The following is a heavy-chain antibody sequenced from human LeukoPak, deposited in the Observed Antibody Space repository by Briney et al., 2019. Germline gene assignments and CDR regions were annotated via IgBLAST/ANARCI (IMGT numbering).Heavy chain of an antibody. D-gene: IGHD4-17*01. V-gene: IGHV3-21*01. Sequence: GGSLRLSCVGSGFTFSRKSMNWVRQAPGKGLEWVSSISSSSSYIYYADSVKGRFTISRDNAKNSLYLQMNSLRAEDTAVYYCASLYGDYVSWGQGTLVTVSS. CDR1: GFTFSRKS. CDR3: ASLYGDYVS. CDR2: ISSSSSYI. J-gene: IGHJ4*02.